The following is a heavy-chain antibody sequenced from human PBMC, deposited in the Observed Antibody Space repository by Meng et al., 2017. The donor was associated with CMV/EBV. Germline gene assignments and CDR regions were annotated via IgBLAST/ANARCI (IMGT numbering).Heavy chain of an antibody. V-gene: IGHV3-11*04. D-gene: IGHD2-2*01. CDR1: GFTFSDYY. CDR3: VGGIVVVPAAIHYYYYGMDV. CDR2: ISSSGSTI. Sequence: GESLKISCAASGFTFSDYYMSWIRQAPGKGLEWVSYISSSGSTIYYADSVKGRFTISRDNAKNSLYLQMNSLRAEDTAVYYCVGGIVVVPAAIHYYYYGMDVWGQGTTVTVSS. J-gene: IGHJ6*02.